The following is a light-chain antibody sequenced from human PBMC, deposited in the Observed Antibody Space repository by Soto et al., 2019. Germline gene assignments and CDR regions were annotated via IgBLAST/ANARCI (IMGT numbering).Light chain of an antibody. CDR2: SNN. Sequence: QSVLTQPPSASGTPGQGVTISCSGGISNIGSNSVNWYQQLPGMAPKLLIYSNNKWPSGVPDRFSGSKSGTSASLAISGLQSEDEADYYCAAWDDNLNGVVFGGGTQLTVL. J-gene: IGLJ2*01. CDR1: ISNIGSNS. V-gene: IGLV1-44*01. CDR3: AAWDDNLNGVV.